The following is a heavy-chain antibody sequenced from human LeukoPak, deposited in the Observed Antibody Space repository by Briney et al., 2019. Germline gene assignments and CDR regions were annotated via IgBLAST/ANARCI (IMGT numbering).Heavy chain of an antibody. V-gene: IGHV4-30-4*01. D-gene: IGHD3-22*01. Sequence: SETLSLTCTVSGGSLSSGDYYWSWIRQPPGKGLEWIGYMYHSGSTYYNASLKSRVVISVDTSKNQFSLKLSSVTAADTAVYYCARPYYYDSRIDPWGQGTLVTVSS. CDR2: MYHSGST. J-gene: IGHJ5*02. CDR1: GGSLSSGDYY. CDR3: ARPYYYDSRIDP.